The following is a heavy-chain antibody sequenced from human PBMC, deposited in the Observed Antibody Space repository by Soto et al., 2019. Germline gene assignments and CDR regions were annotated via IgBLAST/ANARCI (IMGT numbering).Heavy chain of an antibody. CDR1: GGSLSGATYS. V-gene: IGHV4-30-2*01. J-gene: IGHJ4*02. CDR2: IFPSGTT. Sequence: SETLSLTCGVSGGSLSGATYSWNWIRQPPGKGLEWIGYIFPSGTTYYNPSLKSRVAISIDVSKNQFSLSLRSLTAADTAVYYCARSREFDYWSQGTLVTVSS. CDR3: ARSREFDY.